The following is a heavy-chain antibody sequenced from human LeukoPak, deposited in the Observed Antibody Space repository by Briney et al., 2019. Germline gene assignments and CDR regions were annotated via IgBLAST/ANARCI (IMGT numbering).Heavy chain of an antibody. CDR3: ARDSPDWTTSILYYYYYYMDV. J-gene: IGHJ6*03. V-gene: IGHV3-7*01. D-gene: IGHD2/OR15-2a*01. CDR1: GFTFSSYW. CDR2: IKQDGSAK. Sequence: GGSLSLSCAASGFTFSSYWMSWVRQAPGKGLEWVANIKQDGSAKYYGDCVKCRLAITRDNAKNSLYLQMNSLRAEDTAVDYCARDSPDWTTSILYYYYYYMDVWGKGTTVTVSS.